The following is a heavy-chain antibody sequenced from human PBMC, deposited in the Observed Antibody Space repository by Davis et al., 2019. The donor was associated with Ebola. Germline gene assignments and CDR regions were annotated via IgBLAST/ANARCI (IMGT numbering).Heavy chain of an antibody. D-gene: IGHD2-2*01. J-gene: IGHJ4*02. Sequence: GESLKISCAASGFTFSSYAMSWVRQAPGKGLEWVSAISGSGGSTYYADSVKGRFTISRDNSKNTLYLQMNSLRAEDTAVYYCAKDCSSTSCSTGYWGQGTLVTVSS. V-gene: IGHV3-23*01. CDR3: AKDCSSTSCSTGY. CDR2: ISGSGGST. CDR1: GFTFSSYA.